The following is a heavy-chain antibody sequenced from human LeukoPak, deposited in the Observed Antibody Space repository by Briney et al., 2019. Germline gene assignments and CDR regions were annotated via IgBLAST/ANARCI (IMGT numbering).Heavy chain of an antibody. CDR3: ASRYCSGGSCFFDY. Sequence: SETLSLTCAVSGGSISSGGYSWSWIRQPPGKGLEWIGYFYHSGNTYYNPSLKSRVTISVDRSKKQFSLKLSSVTAADTAIYHCASRYCSGGSCFFDYWGQGTLVTVSS. J-gene: IGHJ4*02. CDR2: FYHSGNT. CDR1: GGSISSGGYS. D-gene: IGHD2-15*01. V-gene: IGHV4-30-2*01.